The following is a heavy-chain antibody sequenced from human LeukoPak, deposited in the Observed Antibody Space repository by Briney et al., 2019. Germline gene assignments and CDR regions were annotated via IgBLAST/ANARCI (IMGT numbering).Heavy chain of an antibody. CDR1: GASISSYY. D-gene: IGHD5-12*01. CDR2: IYYSGLM. V-gene: IGHV4-59*08. Sequence: KPSETLSLTCTVSGASISSYYWSWIRQPPGKGLEWIGYIYYSGLMNYNPSLRSRVTISVDTSKNQFSLKLSSVTTADTAVYYCARQSAYDLDYWGQGTLVTVSS. J-gene: IGHJ4*02. CDR3: ARQSAYDLDY.